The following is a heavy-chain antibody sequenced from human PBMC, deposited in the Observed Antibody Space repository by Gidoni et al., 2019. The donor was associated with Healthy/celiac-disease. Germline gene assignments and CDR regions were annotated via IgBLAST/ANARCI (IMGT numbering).Heavy chain of an antibody. Sequence: QVQLQQWGAGLLKPSETLSLTCAVYGGSFSGYYWGWIRQPPGKGLEWIGEINHSGSTNYNPALKSRGTISVETSKNQFSLKLSSVTAADTAVYYCARGPTYYYDSSGYYPSFDYWGQGTLVTVSS. J-gene: IGHJ4*02. CDR1: GGSFSGYY. D-gene: IGHD3-22*01. CDR3: ARGPTYYYDSSGYYPSFDY. CDR2: INHSGST. V-gene: IGHV4-34*01.